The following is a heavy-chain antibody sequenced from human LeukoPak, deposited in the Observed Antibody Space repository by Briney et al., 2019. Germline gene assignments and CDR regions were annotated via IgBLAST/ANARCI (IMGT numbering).Heavy chain of an antibody. CDR1: GXSISSYY. V-gene: IGHV4-59*01. D-gene: IGHD1-26*01. CDR2: NSYSGHT. CDR3: ARVGSGNFDY. J-gene: IGHJ4*02. Sequence: SETLSLTCTVSGXSISSYYWSWIRQPPGKGLEWIGYNSYSGHTNYNPSLKSRVTISLDTSKNHFSLNLSSMTAADTAVYYCARVGSGNFDYWGQGTLVTVSS.